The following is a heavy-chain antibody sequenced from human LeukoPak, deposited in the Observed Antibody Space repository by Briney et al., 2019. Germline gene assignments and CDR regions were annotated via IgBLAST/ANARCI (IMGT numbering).Heavy chain of an antibody. V-gene: IGHV4-59*12. CDR2: IYYSGST. J-gene: IGHJ3*02. CDR3: ARLDEATYSDAFDI. Sequence: SETLSLTCTVSGGSISSYYWSWLRQPPGKGLEWIGYIYYSGSTNYNPSLKSRVTISVDTSKNQFSLKLSSVTAAATAVYYCARLDEATYSDAFDIWGQGTMVTVSS. D-gene: IGHD5-12*01. CDR1: GGSISSYY.